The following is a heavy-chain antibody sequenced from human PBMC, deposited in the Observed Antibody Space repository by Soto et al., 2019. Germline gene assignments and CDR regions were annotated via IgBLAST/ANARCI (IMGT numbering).Heavy chain of an antibody. D-gene: IGHD6-6*01. Sequence: GGSLRLSCAASGFTFSSYSMNWVRQAPGKGLEYVSSISSSSIDIYYADSVQGRFTISRDNSKNSVYLQMGSLRAEDTAVYYCARRARPDFYYMDVWGKGNTVTVSS. CDR1: GFTFSSYS. V-gene: IGHV3-21*01. CDR2: ISSSSIDI. CDR3: ARRARPDFYYMDV. J-gene: IGHJ6*03.